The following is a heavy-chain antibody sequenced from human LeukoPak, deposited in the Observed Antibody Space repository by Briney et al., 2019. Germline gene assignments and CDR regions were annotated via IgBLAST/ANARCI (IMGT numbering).Heavy chain of an antibody. CDR2: IIPIFGTA. CDR1: GGTFSSYA. D-gene: IGHD3-3*01. Sequence: GASVKVSCKASGGTFSSYAISWVRQAPGQGLEWMGGIIPIFGTANYAQKFQGRVTITRNTSTITAYMEMTGLRYEDTAVYYCARRHYYDFWTGRENSFDYWGQGTLVTVSS. V-gene: IGHV1-69*05. CDR3: ARRHYYDFWTGRENSFDY. J-gene: IGHJ4*02.